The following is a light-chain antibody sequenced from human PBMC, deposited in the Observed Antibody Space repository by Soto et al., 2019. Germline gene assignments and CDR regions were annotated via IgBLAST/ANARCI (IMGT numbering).Light chain of an antibody. V-gene: IGKV1-6*01. CDR2: AAS. J-gene: IGKJ4*01. Sequence: IKMTHSPSTLSPAVGDSVTSTCRASQSISNWLAWYPQKPGKAPKLLIYAASNLQSGVPSRFSGSGSGTDFTLTNSGLQPEDFATYYCLQDSNYPLTFGGGTKVDIK. CDR1: QSISNW. CDR3: LQDSNYPLT.